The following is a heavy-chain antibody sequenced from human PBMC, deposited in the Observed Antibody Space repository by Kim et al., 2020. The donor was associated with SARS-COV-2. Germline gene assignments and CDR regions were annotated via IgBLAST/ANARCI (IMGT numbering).Heavy chain of an antibody. CDR1: GGSISSSSYY. Sequence: SETLSLTCTVSGGSISSSSYYWGWIRQPPGKGLEWIGSIYYSGSTYYNPSLKSLVTISVDTSKNQFSLKLSSVTAADTAVYYCARHIPEVVVAATRPYNWFDPWGQGTLVTVSS. J-gene: IGHJ5*02. CDR3: ARHIPEVVVAATRPYNWFDP. CDR2: IYYSGST. D-gene: IGHD2-15*01. V-gene: IGHV4-39*01.